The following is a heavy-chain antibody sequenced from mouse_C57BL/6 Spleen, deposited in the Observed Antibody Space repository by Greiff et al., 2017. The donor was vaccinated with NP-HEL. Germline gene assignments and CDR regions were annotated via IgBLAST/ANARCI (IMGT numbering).Heavy chain of an antibody. CDR3: ASRIYYYGSSTGAY. CDR1: GYTFTSYW. Sequence: QVQLQQPGAELVKPGASVKLSCKASGYTFTSYWMQWVKQRPGQSLEWIGEIDPSDSYTNYNQKFKGKATLTVDTSSSTAYMQLSSLTSEDSAVYYCASRIYYYGSSTGAYWGQGTLVTVSA. V-gene: IGHV1-50*01. CDR2: IDPSDSYT. J-gene: IGHJ3*01. D-gene: IGHD1-1*01.